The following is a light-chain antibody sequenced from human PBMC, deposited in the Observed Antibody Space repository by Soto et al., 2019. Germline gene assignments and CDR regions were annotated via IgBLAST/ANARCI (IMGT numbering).Light chain of an antibody. CDR2: DND. Sequence: QPVLTHPPSLSAAPGQKVTISCSGSSSNIGRNSVSWYQHLPGTAPKLLIYDNDKRPSGIPDRFSGSKSGTSATLGITGLQTGDEADYYCGAWDNSLTVVVFGGGTKVTVL. J-gene: IGLJ2*01. CDR3: GAWDNSLTVVV. CDR1: SSNIGRNS. V-gene: IGLV1-51*01.